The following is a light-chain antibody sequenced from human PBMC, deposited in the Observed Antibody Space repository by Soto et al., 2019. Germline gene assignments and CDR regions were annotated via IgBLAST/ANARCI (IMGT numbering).Light chain of an antibody. V-gene: IGLV1-47*01. CDR3: AAWDDSLSAVV. J-gene: IGLJ2*01. CDR2: RNN. Sequence: QLVLTQPPSASGTPGQRVTISCSGNSSNIGNNYVYWYQPFSGTAPKLLIYRNNQRPSGVPDRFSGSKSGTSASLAISGLRSQDEADYYCAAWDDSLSAVVFGGGTQLTVL. CDR1: SSNIGNNY.